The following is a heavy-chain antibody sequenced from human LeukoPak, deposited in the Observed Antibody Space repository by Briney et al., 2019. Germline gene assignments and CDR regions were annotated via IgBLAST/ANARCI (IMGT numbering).Heavy chain of an antibody. Sequence: SETLSLTCSVSGVSIDSYHWSWIRQPPGKGLEWIGYFYYTGSTNYSPSFEGRVTISEDTSKNQISLRLTSGTAADTAVYYCAGRTAATTRPFDYWGQGTLVTVSS. CDR1: GVSIDSYH. J-gene: IGHJ4*02. V-gene: IGHV4-59*01. CDR3: AGRTAATTRPFDY. CDR2: FYYTGST. D-gene: IGHD2-21*02.